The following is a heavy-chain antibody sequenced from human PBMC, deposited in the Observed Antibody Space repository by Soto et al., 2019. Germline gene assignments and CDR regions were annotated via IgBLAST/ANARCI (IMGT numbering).Heavy chain of an antibody. Sequence: LSLTCTVSGGSISSYYWSWIRQPPGKGLEYIGYIYYSGSTNYNPSLKSRVTISVDTSKKQFSLKLSSVTAADTAVYYCARSLYSGSYTNWFDPWGQGTLVTVSS. D-gene: IGHD1-26*01. V-gene: IGHV4-59*01. J-gene: IGHJ5*02. CDR2: IYYSGST. CDR3: ARSLYSGSYTNWFDP. CDR1: GGSISSYY.